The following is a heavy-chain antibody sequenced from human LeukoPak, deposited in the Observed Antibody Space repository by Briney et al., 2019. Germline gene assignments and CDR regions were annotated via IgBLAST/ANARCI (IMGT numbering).Heavy chain of an antibody. CDR3: AITIFGVVIRAFDY. J-gene: IGHJ4*02. D-gene: IGHD3-3*01. V-gene: IGHV1-24*01. CDR1: GYTLTELS. Sequence: GASVKVSCKVSGYTLTELSTHWVRQAPGKGLEWMGGFDPEDGETIYAQKFQGRVTMTEDTSTDTAYMELSSLRSEDTAVYYCAITIFGVVIRAFDYWGQGTLVTVSS. CDR2: FDPEDGET.